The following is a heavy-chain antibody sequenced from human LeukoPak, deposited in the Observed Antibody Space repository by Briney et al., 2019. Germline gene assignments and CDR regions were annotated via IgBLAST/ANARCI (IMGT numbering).Heavy chain of an antibody. J-gene: IGHJ4*02. CDR1: GGSINGYY. CDR2: MYYSGRT. Sequence: PSETLSLTCTVSGGSINGYYWSWLRQPPGKGLEGIGYMYYSGRTNYNPSLQSRVTISLDTSNNQFSLKLSSVTAADTAVYYCARTVFDSSNYPTALDYWGQGTLVTVSS. V-gene: IGHV4-59*01. CDR3: ARTVFDSSNYPTALDY. D-gene: IGHD3-22*01.